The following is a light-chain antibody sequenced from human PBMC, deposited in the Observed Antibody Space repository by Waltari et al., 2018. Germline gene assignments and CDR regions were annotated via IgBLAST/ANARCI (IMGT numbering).Light chain of an antibody. CDR1: QRVSSSY. Sequence: EIVLTQSPGTLSLSLGERATLSCRASQRVSSSYLAWYKQKPGQAPRLLIYGASSRATGIPDRFSGSGSGTDFTLTNSRLEPEDFAVYYCQQYGSSPGTFGQGTKVEIK. J-gene: IGKJ1*01. CDR2: GAS. CDR3: QQYGSSPGT. V-gene: IGKV3-20*01.